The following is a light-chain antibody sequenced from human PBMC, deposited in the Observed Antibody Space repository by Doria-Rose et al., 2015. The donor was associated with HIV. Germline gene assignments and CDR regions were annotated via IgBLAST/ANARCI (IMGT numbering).Light chain of an antibody. V-gene: IGKV3-20*01. CDR2: DGS. Sequence: EIVMTQPPGTLSLSPGERATLSCRASQSFSSYYSDWYQQIPGQAPSLLIYDGSTRATGIPDRFSASGSGTDFTLTINRLEPEDFALYYCHQYGTSWTFGQGTKVEI. CDR1: QSFSSYY. J-gene: IGKJ1*01. CDR3: HQYGTSWT.